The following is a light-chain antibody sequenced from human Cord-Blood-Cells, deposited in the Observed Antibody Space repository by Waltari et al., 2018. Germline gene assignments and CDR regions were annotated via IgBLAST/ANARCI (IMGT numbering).Light chain of an antibody. CDR1: SSDVGSSNL. CDR3: CSYAGSSTSWV. Sequence: QSALTQPASVSGSPGQSITISCTGTSSDVGSSNLVSWYQQHPGKAPKLMIYEGSKRPSGVSNRFSGSKSGNTASLTIYGLQAEDEADYYCCSYAGSSTSWVFGGGTKLTVL. CDR2: EGS. V-gene: IGLV2-23*01. J-gene: IGLJ3*02.